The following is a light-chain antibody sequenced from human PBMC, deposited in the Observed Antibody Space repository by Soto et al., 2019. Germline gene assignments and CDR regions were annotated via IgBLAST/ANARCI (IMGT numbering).Light chain of an antibody. CDR2: DAS. J-gene: IGKJ3*01. CDR3: QKYDGVPQ. V-gene: IGKV1-33*01. CDR1: QDITYH. Sequence: DLQMTQSPSSLSASVGDTVTITCQASQDITYHLNWYQQKPGKAPNLLIYDASHLQTGVPSRFSGSGSGTDFTRTISSLQPEDIGTFYCQKYDGVPQFGPGTKVDL.